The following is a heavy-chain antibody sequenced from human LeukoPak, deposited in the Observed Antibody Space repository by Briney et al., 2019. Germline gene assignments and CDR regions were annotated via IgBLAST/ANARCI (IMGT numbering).Heavy chain of an antibody. V-gene: IGHV3-30*02. J-gene: IGHJ4*02. CDR3: AKAGDGYNLFDY. CDR1: GFTFSSYG. D-gene: IGHD5-24*01. Sequence: GGSLRLSCAASGFTFSSYGMHWVRQAPGKGLEWVTFIRYDGSNKYYADSVKGRFTISRDNSKNMLYLQINSLRAEDTAVYYCAKAGDGYNLFDYWGQGTLVTVSS. CDR2: IRYDGSNK.